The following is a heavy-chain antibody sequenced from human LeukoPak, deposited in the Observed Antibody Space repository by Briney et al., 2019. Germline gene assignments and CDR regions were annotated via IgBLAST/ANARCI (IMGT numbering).Heavy chain of an antibody. J-gene: IGHJ3*02. V-gene: IGHV1-2*02. CDR2: INPNSGGT. CDR3: ARTPYYYDSSGYRYDAFDI. CDR1: GYTFTGYY. D-gene: IGHD3-22*01. Sequence: ASVKVSCKASGYTFTGYYMHWVRQAPGQGLEWMGWINPNSGGTNYAQKFQGRVTMTRDTSISTAYMELSRLRSDDTAVYYCARTPYYYDSSGYRYDAFDIWGQGTMVTVSS.